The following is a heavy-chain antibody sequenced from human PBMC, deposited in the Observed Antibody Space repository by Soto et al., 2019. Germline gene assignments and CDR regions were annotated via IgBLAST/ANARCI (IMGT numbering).Heavy chain of an antibody. Sequence: SGPTLVNPTYTLTLTCTVSLLSLINPRMSVSWIRQPPGKALEWLAHIFSNDAKSHSSSLRSRLTISKDTSKSQVVLTMTNMETVDTDTYLCARTRGWSWIGQNEYWGQGTLVTVYS. CDR1: LLSLINPRMS. CDR2: IFSNDAK. J-gene: IGHJ4*02. V-gene: IGHV2-26*01. CDR3: ARTRGWSWIGQNEY. D-gene: IGHD1-26*01.